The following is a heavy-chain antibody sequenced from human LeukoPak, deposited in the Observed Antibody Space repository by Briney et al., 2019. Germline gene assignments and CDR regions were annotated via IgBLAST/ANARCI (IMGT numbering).Heavy chain of an antibody. J-gene: IGHJ6*03. V-gene: IGHV3-66*02. Sequence: QPGGSLRLSCTVSGFTVSGNYMSWVRQAPGKGLEWVSVIYGGGSTCYADSVKGRFTISRDNSKNTLYLQMNSLRPEDTAVYYCARPYSGTYWGYYYMDVWGKGTTVTVSS. D-gene: IGHD1-26*01. CDR3: ARPYSGTYWGYYYMDV. CDR2: IYGGGST. CDR1: GFTVSGNY.